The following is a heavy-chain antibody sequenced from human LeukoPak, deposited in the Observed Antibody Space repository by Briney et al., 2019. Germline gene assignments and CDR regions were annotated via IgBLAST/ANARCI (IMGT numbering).Heavy chain of an antibody. CDR1: GFTFTAYA. V-gene: IGHV3-23*01. J-gene: IGHJ4*02. D-gene: IGHD3-10*01. CDR2: ISGSGRST. CDR3: AKLASLWFGELFNPFDY. Sequence: PGGSLRLSCAASGFTFTAYAMSWVRQAPGKGLEWVSAISGSGRSTYYADSVKGRFTISRDNSKNTLYLPMNSLRAEDTAVYYCAKLASLWFGELFNPFDYWGQGTLVTVSS.